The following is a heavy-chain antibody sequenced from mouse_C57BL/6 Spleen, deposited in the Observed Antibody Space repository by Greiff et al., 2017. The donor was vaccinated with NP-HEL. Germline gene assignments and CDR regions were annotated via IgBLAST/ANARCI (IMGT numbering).Heavy chain of an antibody. J-gene: IGHJ3*01. CDR1: GFTFSSYG. D-gene: IGHD1-1*02. CDR2: ISSGGSYT. CDR3: ARHGGTGAWFAY. V-gene: IGHV5-6*02. Sequence: DVKLVESGGDLVKPGGSLKLSCAASGFTFSSYGMSWVRQTPDKRLEWVATISSGGSYTYYPDSVKGRFTISRDNAKNTLYLQMSSLKSEDTAMYYCARHGGTGAWFAYWGQGTLVTVSA.